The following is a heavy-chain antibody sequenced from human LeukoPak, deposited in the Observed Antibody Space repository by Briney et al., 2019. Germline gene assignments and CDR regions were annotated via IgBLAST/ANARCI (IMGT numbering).Heavy chain of an antibody. Sequence: PGGSLRLSCAASGFTFSDYYMSWIRQAPGKGLEWVSYISSSGSTIYYADSVKGRFTISRDNSKNTLYLQMNSLRAEDTAVYYCAKGEGEVLRFLEWFDHYYYGMDVWGQGTTVTVSS. J-gene: IGHJ6*02. CDR3: AKGEGEVLRFLEWFDHYYYGMDV. CDR2: ISSSGSTI. V-gene: IGHV3-11*01. D-gene: IGHD3-3*01. CDR1: GFTFSDYY.